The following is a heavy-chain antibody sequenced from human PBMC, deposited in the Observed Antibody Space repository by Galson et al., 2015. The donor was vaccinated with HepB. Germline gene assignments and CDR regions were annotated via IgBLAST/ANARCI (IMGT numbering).Heavy chain of an antibody. CDR3: AREGRRTGEVTKAFDM. J-gene: IGHJ3*02. D-gene: IGHD7-27*01. V-gene: IGHV3-21*01. CDR2: ISSGSRSI. Sequence: SLRLSCAASGFTFSTYAMNWVRQAPGKGLEWVSFISSGSRSIYYADSVKGRFTISRDNAKNTLYLQMNSLRDEDTAVYYCAREGRRTGEVTKAFDMWVQGTMVTVSS. CDR1: GFTFSTYA.